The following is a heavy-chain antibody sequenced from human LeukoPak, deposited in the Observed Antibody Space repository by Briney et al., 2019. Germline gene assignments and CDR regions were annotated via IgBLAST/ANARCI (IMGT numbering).Heavy chain of an antibody. Sequence: GGSLRLSCAASGFSFSSYGMHWVRQAPGKGLEWVSAISGSGGSTYYADSVKGRFTISRDNSKNTLYLQMNSLRAEDTAVYYCAKDKPGYSSSWYWGSYYYYMDVWGKGTTVTISS. CDR3: AKDKPGYSSSWYWGSYYYYMDV. V-gene: IGHV3-23*01. J-gene: IGHJ6*03. D-gene: IGHD6-13*01. CDR1: GFSFSSYG. CDR2: ISGSGGST.